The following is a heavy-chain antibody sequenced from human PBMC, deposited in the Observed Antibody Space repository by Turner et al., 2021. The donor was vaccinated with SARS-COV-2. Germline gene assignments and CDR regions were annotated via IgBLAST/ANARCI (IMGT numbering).Heavy chain of an antibody. CDR2: ISTSTNYI. CDR1: GFTFSSYS. Sequence: EVQLVESGGGLVKPGGSLRLSCAASGFTFSSYSMNWVRQAPGKGLEWVSSISTSTNYIYYADSVKGRFTISRDNAKDSLYLQMNSLRAEDTAVYYCARWAYYDSSGYYPSHFDYWGQGTLVTVSS. D-gene: IGHD3-22*01. V-gene: IGHV3-21*06. CDR3: ARWAYYDSSGYYPSHFDY. J-gene: IGHJ4*02.